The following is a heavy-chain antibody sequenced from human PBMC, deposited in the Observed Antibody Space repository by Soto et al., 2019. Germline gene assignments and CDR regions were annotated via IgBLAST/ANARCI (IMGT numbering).Heavy chain of an antibody. CDR2: INHSGST. Sequence: SETLSLTCTVSGGSISSYYWSWIRQPPGKGLEWIGEINHSGSTNYNPSLKSRVTISVDTSKNQFSLKLSSVTAADTAVYYCANGLGVFPLLTYWGQGTLVTVSS. V-gene: IGHV4-34*01. D-gene: IGHD3-10*01. J-gene: IGHJ4*02. CDR1: GGSISSYY. CDR3: ANGLGVFPLLTY.